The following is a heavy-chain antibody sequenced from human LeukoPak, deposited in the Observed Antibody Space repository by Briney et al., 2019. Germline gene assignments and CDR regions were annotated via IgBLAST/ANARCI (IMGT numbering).Heavy chain of an antibody. V-gene: IGHV3-23*01. J-gene: IGHJ4*02. CDR1: GFDFSSYA. CDR2: ISRRDDYT. D-gene: IGHD3-10*01. CDR3: ANDYRSGSFHDF. Sequence: PGGSLRLSCAASGFDFSSYAMSWVRQPPGKGLEWVSVISRRDDYTYYADSVEGRFTISRDNSKNTLYLQINSLRAEDTAVYYCANDYRSGSFHDFWGQGTLVTVSS.